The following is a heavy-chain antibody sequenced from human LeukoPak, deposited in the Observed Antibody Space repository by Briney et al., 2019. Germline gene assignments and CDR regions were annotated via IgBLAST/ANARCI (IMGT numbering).Heavy chain of an antibody. Sequence: GGSLTLSCAASGFTFSGYAMTWVRQAPGKGLEWVSGISGTGSSTDYADSVKGRFTISRDNSKNTLYLQMNSLRAEDTAVYYCAKSPRLRFLEWFDYWGQGTLVTVSS. CDR2: ISGTGSST. V-gene: IGHV3-23*01. CDR3: AKSPRLRFLEWFDY. CDR1: GFTFSGYA. D-gene: IGHD3-3*01. J-gene: IGHJ5*01.